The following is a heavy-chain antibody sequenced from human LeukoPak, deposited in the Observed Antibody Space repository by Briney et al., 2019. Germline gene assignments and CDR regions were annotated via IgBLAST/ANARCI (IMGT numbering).Heavy chain of an antibody. Sequence: SVKVSCKASGGTFSSYAISWVRQAPGQGLEWMGGIIPIFGTANYAQKFKGRVTITADESTSTAYMELSSLRSEDTAVYYCAIGEIAVAVPYGMDVWGQGTTVTVSS. D-gene: IGHD6-19*01. V-gene: IGHV1-69*01. CDR2: IIPIFGTA. CDR1: GGTFSSYA. CDR3: AIGEIAVAVPYGMDV. J-gene: IGHJ6*02.